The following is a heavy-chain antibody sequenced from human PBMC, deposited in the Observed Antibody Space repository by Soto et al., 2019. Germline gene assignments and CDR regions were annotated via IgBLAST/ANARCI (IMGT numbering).Heavy chain of an antibody. CDR3: AREDIVVVPAATHYYYYGMDV. CDR1: GFTFSSYG. Sequence: PGGSLRLSCAASGFTFSSYGMHWVRQAPGKGLEWVAVIWYDGSNKYYADSVKGRFTISRDSSKNTLYLQMNCLRAEDTAVYYCAREDIVVVPAATHYYYYGMDVWGQGTTVTVSS. CDR2: IWYDGSNK. V-gene: IGHV3-33*01. J-gene: IGHJ6*02. D-gene: IGHD2-2*01.